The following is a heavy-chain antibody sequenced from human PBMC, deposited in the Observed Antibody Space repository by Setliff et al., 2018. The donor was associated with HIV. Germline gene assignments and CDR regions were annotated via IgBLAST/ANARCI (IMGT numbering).Heavy chain of an antibody. CDR2: IYHNGNT. Sequence: KTSETLSLTCAVSGYSISSSNWWAWFRQPPGKGLEWIGYIYHNGNTNYNPSLRSRVTMSIDTSKNQFFLKLSSVTALDTATYYCATRPPGVHGFSIWGQGTMVTVSS. D-gene: IGHD3-10*01. V-gene: IGHV4-28*06. CDR1: GYSISSSNW. J-gene: IGHJ3*02. CDR3: ATRPPGVHGFSI.